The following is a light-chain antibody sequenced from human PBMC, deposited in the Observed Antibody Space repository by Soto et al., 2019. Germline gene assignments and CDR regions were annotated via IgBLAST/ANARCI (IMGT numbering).Light chain of an antibody. J-gene: IGLJ2*01. CDR2: QHS. CDR1: KLGDKY. CDR3: QAWESSTANVV. Sequence: SYALTQPPSVSVSPGQTANITCSGDKLGDKYACWYQQRPGQSPVLVIYQHSKRPSGIPERFSGSNSGNTATLTISGTQAMDEADYYCQAWESSTANVVFGGGTKVTVL. V-gene: IGLV3-1*01.